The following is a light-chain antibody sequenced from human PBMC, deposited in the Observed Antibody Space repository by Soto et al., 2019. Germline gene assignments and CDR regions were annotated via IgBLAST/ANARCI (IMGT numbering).Light chain of an antibody. J-gene: IGLJ1*01. V-gene: IGLV1-51*01. CDR1: SSNIGGNS. Sequence: QSGLTQPPSVSASPGQKFTICFSGSSSNIGGNSVSWYQQLPGTAPKLLIYDDNKRPSGIPDRFSGSKSGTSATLGITGFQTGDEADYYCGSWDSSLSAYVFGTGTKVTVL. CDR3: GSWDSSLSAYV. CDR2: DDN.